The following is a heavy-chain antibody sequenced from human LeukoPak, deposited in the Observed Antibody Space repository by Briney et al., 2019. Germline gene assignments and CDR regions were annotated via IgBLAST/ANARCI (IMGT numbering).Heavy chain of an antibody. J-gene: IGHJ4*02. CDR1: GFTFSSYG. V-gene: IGHV3-23*01. CDR2: ISGSGGST. CDR3: AKGEDSSGWYRPENIYYFDY. Sequence: GGSLRLSCAASGFTFSSYGMSWVRQAPGKGLEWVSAISGSGGSTYYADSVKGRFTISRDNSKNTLYLQMNSLRAEDTAVYYCAKGEDSSGWYRPENIYYFDYWGQGPWSPSPQ. D-gene: IGHD6-19*01.